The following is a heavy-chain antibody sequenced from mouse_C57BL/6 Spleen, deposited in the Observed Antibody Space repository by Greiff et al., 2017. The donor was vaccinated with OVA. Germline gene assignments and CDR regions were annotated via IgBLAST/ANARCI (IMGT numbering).Heavy chain of an antibody. CDR2: ISYSGST. Sequence: EVKLVESGPGMVKPSQSLSLTCTVTGYSITSGYDWHWIRHFPGNKLEWMGYISYSGSTNYNPSLKSRISITHDTSKNHFFLKLNSVTTEDTATYYCARYDYDEGWFAYWGQGTLVTVSA. J-gene: IGHJ3*01. CDR1: GYSITSGYD. D-gene: IGHD2-4*01. V-gene: IGHV3-1*01. CDR3: ARYDYDEGWFAY.